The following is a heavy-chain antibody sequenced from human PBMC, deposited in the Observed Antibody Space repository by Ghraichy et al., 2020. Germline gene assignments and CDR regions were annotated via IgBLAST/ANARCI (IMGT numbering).Heavy chain of an antibody. V-gene: IGHV3-23*01. CDR1: GFTFSSYA. D-gene: IGHD2-21*02. CDR2: ISGSGGST. Sequence: GESLNISCAASGFTFSSYAMSWVRQAPGKGLEWVSAISGSGGSTYYADSVKGRFTISRDNSKNTLYLQMNSLRAEDTAVYYCAKPKHGVTANWFDPWGQGTLVTVSS. CDR3: AKPKHGVTANWFDP. J-gene: IGHJ5*02.